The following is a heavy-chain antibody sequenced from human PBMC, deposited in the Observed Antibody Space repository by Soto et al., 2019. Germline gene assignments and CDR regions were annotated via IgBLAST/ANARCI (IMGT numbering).Heavy chain of an antibody. D-gene: IGHD1-26*01. Sequence: ASVKVSCKAFGYTFNSYYMHWVRQAPGQGLDWMGIINPSGGSTSYSQKFQGRVTMTRDTSTSTVYMELSSLRSEDTAVYYCARDFPTDTGATPDYWGQGTLVTVSS. CDR2: INPSGGST. CDR1: GYTFNSYY. V-gene: IGHV1-46*02. J-gene: IGHJ4*02. CDR3: ARDFPTDTGATPDY.